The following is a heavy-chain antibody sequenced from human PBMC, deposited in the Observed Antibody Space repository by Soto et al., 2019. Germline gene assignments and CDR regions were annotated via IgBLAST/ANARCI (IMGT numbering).Heavy chain of an antibody. CDR1: GFTFSSYG. V-gene: IGHV3-33*01. CDR2: IWYDGSNK. CDR3: ARDPEGYSYDLDYYFDY. J-gene: IGHJ4*02. Sequence: PGGSLRLSCAASGFTFSSYGMHWVRQAPGKGLKWVAVIWYDGSNKYYVDSVKGRFTISRDNSKNSLYLQMNSLRAEDTSVYYCARDPEGYSYDLDYYFDYWGQGTLVTVSS. D-gene: IGHD5-18*01.